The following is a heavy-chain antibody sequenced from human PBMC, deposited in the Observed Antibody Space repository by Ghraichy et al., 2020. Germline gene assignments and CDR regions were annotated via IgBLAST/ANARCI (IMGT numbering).Heavy chain of an antibody. J-gene: IGHJ4*02. D-gene: IGHD6-19*01. CDR3: ARLLFPHPWYSSGWDER. CDR2: INTNTGNP. CDR1: GYTFTSYA. Sequence: ASVKVSCKASGYTFTSYAMNWVRQAPGQGLEWMGWINTNTGNPTYAQGFTGRFVFSLDTSVTTAYLQISSLKAEDTAVYYCARLLFPHPWYSSGWDERWGQGTLVTVSS. V-gene: IGHV7-4-1*02.